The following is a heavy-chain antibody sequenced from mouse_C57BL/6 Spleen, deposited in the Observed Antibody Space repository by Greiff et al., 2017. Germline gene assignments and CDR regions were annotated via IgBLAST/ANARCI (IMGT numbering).Heavy chain of an antibody. D-gene: IGHD4-1*01. CDR3: ARAETGTDYDSMDY. J-gene: IGHJ4*01. Sequence: VKLMESGAELVKPGASVKISCKASGYAFSSYWMNWVKQRPGKGLEWIGQIYPGDGDTNYNGKFKGKATLTADKSSSTAYMQLSSLTSEDSTVYFCARAETGTDYDSMDYWGQGTSVTVSS. CDR1: GYAFSSYW. CDR2: IYPGDGDT. V-gene: IGHV1-80*01.